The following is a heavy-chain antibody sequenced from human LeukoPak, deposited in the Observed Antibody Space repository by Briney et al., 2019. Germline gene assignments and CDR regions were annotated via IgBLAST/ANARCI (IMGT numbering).Heavy chain of an antibody. CDR2: ISGSGGST. CDR3: AKADSSGYSYYFDY. J-gene: IGHJ4*02. D-gene: IGHD3-22*01. CDR1: GLTFSSYA. Sequence: GGSLRLSCAASGLTFSSYAMSWVRQAPGKGLEWVSAISGSGGSTYYADSVKGRFTISRDNSKNTLYLQMNSLRAEDTAVYYCAKADSSGYSYYFDYWGQGTLVTVSS. V-gene: IGHV3-23*01.